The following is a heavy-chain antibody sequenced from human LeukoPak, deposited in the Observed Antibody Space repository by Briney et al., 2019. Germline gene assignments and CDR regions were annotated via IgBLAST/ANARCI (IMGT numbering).Heavy chain of an antibody. CDR3: ARGRGGYYDSSGYYYYYYMDV. CDR1: GYTFTSYA. Sequence: ASVKVSCKASGYTFTSYAMNWVRQAPGQGLEWMGWINTNTGNPTYAQGFTGRFVFSLDTSVSTAYLQISSLKAEDTAVYYCARGRGGYYDSSGYYYYYYMDVWGKGTTVTVSS. V-gene: IGHV7-4-1*02. J-gene: IGHJ6*03. D-gene: IGHD3-22*01. CDR2: INTNTGNP.